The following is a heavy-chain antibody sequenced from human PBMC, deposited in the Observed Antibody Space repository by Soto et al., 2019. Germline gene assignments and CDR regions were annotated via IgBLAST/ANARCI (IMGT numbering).Heavy chain of an antibody. CDR2: IYYSGST. CDR3: ARGDSSSWYKGWFDP. V-gene: IGHV4-59*01. CDR1: GGSISSYY. D-gene: IGHD6-13*01. J-gene: IGHJ5*02. Sequence: PSETLSLTCTVSGGSISSYYWSWIRQPPGKGLEWIGYIYYSGSTNYNPSLKSRVTISVDTSKNQFSLKLSSVTAADTAVYYCARGDSSSWYKGWFDPWGQGTLVTVS.